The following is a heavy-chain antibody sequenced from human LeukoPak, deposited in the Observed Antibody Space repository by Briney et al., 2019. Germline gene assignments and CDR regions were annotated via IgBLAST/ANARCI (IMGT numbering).Heavy chain of an antibody. D-gene: IGHD5-12*01. CDR1: GDSISSIY. V-gene: IGHV4-59*01. CDR2: IHYSGST. CDR3: ARGSGWLPDF. J-gene: IGHJ4*02. Sequence: SGTLSLTCSVSGDSISSIYWNWIRQSPGKRLEWLGHIHYSGSTNYNPSLKSRVTISIDTSKNQFSLKLNSVTAADTAVYYCARGSGWLPDFWGQGKLVTVSS.